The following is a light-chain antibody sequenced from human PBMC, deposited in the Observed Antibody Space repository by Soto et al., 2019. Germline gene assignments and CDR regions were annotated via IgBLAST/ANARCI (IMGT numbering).Light chain of an antibody. V-gene: IGKV3-20*01. J-gene: IGKJ5*01. CDR1: QSVRSTH. CDR3: QKYGTSPRT. Sequence: IVLTQFPGTLCLSSGEIATLSWRASQSVRSTHLAWYQLKPGQASRLFIYGASSRATGIPDRFSGSGSGTDFTLTISRLEPEDFAVYICQKYGTSPRTFGQGTRLEIK. CDR2: GAS.